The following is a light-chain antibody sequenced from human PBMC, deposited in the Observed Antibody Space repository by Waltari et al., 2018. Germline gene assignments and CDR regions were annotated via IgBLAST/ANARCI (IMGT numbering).Light chain of an antibody. CDR1: TSDLDDYNS. Sequence: QSALTQPASVSGSPGQSITISCTGTTSDLDDYNSVSWYQQHPGKAPKLILYDVNDRPSGVSHRCSGSKSGNMASLTISGLQAEDEADCYCSSYTNADSWVFGGGTKLTVL. CDR3: SSYTNADSWV. V-gene: IGLV2-14*03. CDR2: DVN. J-gene: IGLJ3*02.